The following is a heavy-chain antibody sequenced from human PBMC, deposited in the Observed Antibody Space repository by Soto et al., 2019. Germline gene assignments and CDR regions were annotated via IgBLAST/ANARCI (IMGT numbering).Heavy chain of an antibody. V-gene: IGHV3-21*01. CDR2: ISSSSSYI. Sequence: GGSLRLSCAASGFTFSSYSMNWVRQAPGKGLEWVSSISSSSSYIYYADSVKGRFTISRDNAKNSLYLQMNSLRAEDTAVYYCARELGYCSGGSCPGAFDIWGQGTMVTVSS. CDR1: GFTFSSYS. D-gene: IGHD2-15*01. CDR3: ARELGYCSGGSCPGAFDI. J-gene: IGHJ3*02.